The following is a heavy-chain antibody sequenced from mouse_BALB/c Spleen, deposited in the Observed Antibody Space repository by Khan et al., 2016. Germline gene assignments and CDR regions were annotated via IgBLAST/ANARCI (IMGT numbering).Heavy chain of an antibody. CDR1: GFTFSDYY. J-gene: IGHJ1*01. D-gene: IGHD2-1*01. Sequence: EVELVESGGGLVKPGGSLKLSCTASGFTFSDYYIYWVRQPPEKRLEWVATISDGFSYTYYPDSVKGRFTLSRDNAENNLYLQMSRLKSDDTAMYYCARTYGNYGYFDVWGAATTVTVSS. CDR2: ISDGFSYT. V-gene: IGHV5-4*02. CDR3: ARTYGNYGYFDV.